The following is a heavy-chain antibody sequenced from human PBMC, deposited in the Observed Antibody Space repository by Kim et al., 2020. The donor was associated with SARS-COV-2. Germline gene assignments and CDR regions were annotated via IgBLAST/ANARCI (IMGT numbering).Heavy chain of an antibody. Sequence: TYAQAFTGRFVFSLDTSGSTAYLRITSLKAEDTAVYYCARGFRHYYSGMDAWGQGTTVTVSS. D-gene: IGHD3-10*01. V-gene: IGHV7-4-1*02. J-gene: IGHJ6*02. CDR3: ARGFRHYYSGMDA.